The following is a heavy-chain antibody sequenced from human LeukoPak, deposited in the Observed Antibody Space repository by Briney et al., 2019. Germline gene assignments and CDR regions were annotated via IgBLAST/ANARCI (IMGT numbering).Heavy chain of an antibody. Sequence: SETLSLTCTVSGGSISSSSYYWGWIRQPPGKGLEWIGSIYYSGSTYYNPSLKSRVTISVDTSKNQFSLKLSSVTAADTAVYYCARFTGTSKGDWFDPWGQGTLVTVSS. V-gene: IGHV4-39*01. J-gene: IGHJ5*02. D-gene: IGHD1-1*01. CDR2: IYYSGST. CDR3: ARFTGTSKGDWFDP. CDR1: GGSISSSSYY.